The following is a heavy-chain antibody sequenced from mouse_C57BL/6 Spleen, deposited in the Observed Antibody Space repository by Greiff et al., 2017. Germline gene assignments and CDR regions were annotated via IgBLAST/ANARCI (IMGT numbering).Heavy chain of an antibody. CDR2: IYPGDGDT. V-gene: IGHV1-82*01. CDR3: ARSNDSGYYAMDY. D-gene: IGHD3-2*01. CDR1: GYAFSSSW. Sequence: QVQLQQSGPELVKPGASVKISCKASGYAFSSSWMNWVKQRPGKGLEWIGRIYPGDGDTNYNGKFKGKATLTADKSSSTAYMQLSSLTSEDSAVYFCARSNDSGYYAMDYWGQGTSVTVSS. J-gene: IGHJ4*01.